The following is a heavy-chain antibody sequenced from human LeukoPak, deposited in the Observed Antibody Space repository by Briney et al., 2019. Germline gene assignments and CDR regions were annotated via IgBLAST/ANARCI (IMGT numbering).Heavy chain of an antibody. CDR1: GITLSNYG. CDR2: ISDSGGST. J-gene: IGHJ4*02. Sequence: PGGSLRLSCAVSGITLSNYGMSWVRQAPGKGLEWVAGISDSGGSTKHADSVKGRFTISRDNPKNTLSLQMSSLRAEDTAVYFCAKRGVVIRVFLVGFHKEAYYFDSWGQGALVTVSS. V-gene: IGHV3-23*01. D-gene: IGHD3-10*01. CDR3: AKRGVVIRVFLVGFHKEAYYFDS.